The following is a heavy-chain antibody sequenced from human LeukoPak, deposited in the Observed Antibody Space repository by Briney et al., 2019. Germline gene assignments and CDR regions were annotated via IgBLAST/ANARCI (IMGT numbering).Heavy chain of an antibody. CDR1: GYTLTELS. CDR2: FDPEDGET. CDR3: ATAYWEYRLLFLGLDP. Sequence: ASVKVSCKVSGYTLTELSMHWVRQAPGKGLEWMGGFDPEDGETIYAQKFQGRVTMTEDTSTDTAYMELSSLRSEDTAVYYCATAYWEYRLLFLGLDPWGQGTLVTVSS. J-gene: IGHJ5*02. D-gene: IGHD2-2*01. V-gene: IGHV1-24*01.